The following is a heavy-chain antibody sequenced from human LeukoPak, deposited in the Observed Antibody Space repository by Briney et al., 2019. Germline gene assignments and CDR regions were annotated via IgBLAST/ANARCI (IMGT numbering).Heavy chain of an antibody. CDR3: AKDNRRHYTSGPNPDSLH. V-gene: IGHV3-9*01. J-gene: IGHJ4*02. CDR1: GFIFNNYA. Sequence: GGSLRLSCAGSGFIFNNYAMHWVRQPPGKGLEWVSGTSWNSGSIDYADSVKGRFTISRDNAKNSLYLQTNSLRVEDTAFYYCAKDNRRHYTSGPNPDSLHWGQGALVTVSS. CDR2: TSWNSGSI. D-gene: IGHD6-19*01.